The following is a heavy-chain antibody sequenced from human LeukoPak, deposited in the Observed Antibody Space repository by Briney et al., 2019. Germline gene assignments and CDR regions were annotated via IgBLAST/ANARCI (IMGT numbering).Heavy chain of an antibody. V-gene: IGHV4-59*01. D-gene: IGHD5-18*01. CDR1: GGSISSYY. Sequence: SETLSLTCTVSGGSISSYYWSSIRQPPGKGLEWIGYIYYSGSTNYNPSLKSRVTISVDTSKNQFSLKLSSVTAADTAVYYCARVGYSYGYYWGQGTLVTVSS. CDR2: IYYSGST. CDR3: ARVGYSYGYY. J-gene: IGHJ4*02.